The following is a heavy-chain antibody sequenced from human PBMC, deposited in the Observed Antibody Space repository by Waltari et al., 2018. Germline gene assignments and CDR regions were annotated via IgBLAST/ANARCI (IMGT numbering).Heavy chain of an antibody. CDR1: GYSISSGYY. J-gene: IGHJ3*02. CDR3: ARYPFGVEQLIPLGDAFDI. V-gene: IGHV4-38-2*01. Sequence: QVQLQESGPGLVKPSETLSLTCAVSGYSISSGYYWGWIRQPPGKGLEWIGSIYHSGSTYYNPSLKSRVTISVDTSKNQFSLKLSSVTAADTAVYYCARYPFGVEQLIPLGDAFDIWGQGTMVTVSS. D-gene: IGHD6-6*01. CDR2: IYHSGST.